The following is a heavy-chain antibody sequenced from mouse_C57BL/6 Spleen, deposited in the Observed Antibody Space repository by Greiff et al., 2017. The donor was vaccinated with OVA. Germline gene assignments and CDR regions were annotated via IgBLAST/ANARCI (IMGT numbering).Heavy chain of an antibody. CDR3: ASVTAPALSFSFDY. CDR1: GYSITSGYD. J-gene: IGHJ2*01. CDR2: ISYSGST. V-gene: IGHV3-1*01. D-gene: IGHD2-12*01. Sequence: DVKLVESGPGMVKPSQSLSLTCTVTGYSITSGYDWHWIRHFPGNKLEWMGYISYSGSTNYNPSLKSRISLTHYTSQNHFFLTLNSVPTEYTATYYCASVTAPALSFSFDYWGQGTTLPVSS.